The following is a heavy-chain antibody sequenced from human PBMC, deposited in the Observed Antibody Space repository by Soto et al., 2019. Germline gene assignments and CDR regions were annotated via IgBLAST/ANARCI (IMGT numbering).Heavy chain of an antibody. CDR3: ARRDIVVVPAARRPDYYYGMYV. CDR2: IIPIFGTA. V-gene: IGHV1-69*01. D-gene: IGHD2-2*01. Sequence: QVQLVQSGAEVKKPGSSVKVSCKASGGTFSSYAISWVRQAPGQGLEWMGGIIPIFGTANYAQKFQGRFAITADESTSTAYMELSSLRSEDTAVYYCARRDIVVVPAARRPDYYYGMYVWGQGTTVT. CDR1: GGTFSSYA. J-gene: IGHJ6*02.